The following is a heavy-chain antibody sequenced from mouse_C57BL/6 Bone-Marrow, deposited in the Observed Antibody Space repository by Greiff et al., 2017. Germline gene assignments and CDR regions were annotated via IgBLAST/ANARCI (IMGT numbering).Heavy chain of an antibody. V-gene: IGHV1-82*01. D-gene: IGHD1-1*01. Sequence: QVQLKQSGPELVKPGASVKISCKASGYAFSSSWMNWVKQRPGKGLEWIGRIYPGDGDTNYNGKFKGKATLTADKSSSTAYMQLSSLTSEDSAVYFCASYYYGSSSWYFDVWGTGTTVTVSS. J-gene: IGHJ1*03. CDR1: GYAFSSSW. CDR2: IYPGDGDT. CDR3: ASYYYGSSSWYFDV.